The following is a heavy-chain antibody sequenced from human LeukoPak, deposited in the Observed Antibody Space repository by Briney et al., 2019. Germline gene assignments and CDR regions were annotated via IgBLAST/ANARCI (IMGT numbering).Heavy chain of an antibody. CDR1: GFTFDDYA. CDR3: AKDDAMYREFDV. CDR2: ISWNSGSI. Sequence: GRSLRLSCAASGFTFDDYAMHWVRQAPGKGLEWVSGISWNSGSIGYADSVKGRFTISRDNAKNSLYLQMNSLRAEDTALYYCAKDDAMYREFDVWGQGTMVTVSS. D-gene: IGHD2-2*01. V-gene: IGHV3-9*01. J-gene: IGHJ3*01.